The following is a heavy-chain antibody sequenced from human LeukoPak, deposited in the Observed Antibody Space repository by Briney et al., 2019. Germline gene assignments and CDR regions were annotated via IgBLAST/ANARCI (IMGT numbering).Heavy chain of an antibody. CDR3: ARGGETASTKWSMIDY. CDR2: ISDDGNTK. V-gene: IGHV3-30-3*01. Sequence: SGTSLRLSCSASGFTFNTHTMHWVRQAPGKGLEWVAVISDDGNTKFYADSVKGRFTISRDNSRDALYLQLSSLRAEDTAVFFCARGGETASTKWSMIDYWGQGTLVTV. CDR1: GFTFNTHT. J-gene: IGHJ4*02. D-gene: IGHD3-16*01.